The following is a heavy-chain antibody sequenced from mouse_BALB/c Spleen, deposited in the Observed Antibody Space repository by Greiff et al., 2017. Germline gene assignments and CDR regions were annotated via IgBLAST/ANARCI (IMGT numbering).Heavy chain of an antibody. J-gene: IGHJ4*01. D-gene: IGHD2-4*01. Sequence: QVQLQQSGPELVKPGASVKISCKASGYAFSSSWMNWVKQRPGQGLEWIGRIYPGDGDTNYNGKFKGKATLTADKSSSTAYMQLSSLTSVDSAVYFCARWGYDYDYAMDYWGQGTSVTVSS. V-gene: IGHV1-82*01. CDR2: IYPGDGDT. CDR1: GYAFSSSW. CDR3: ARWGYDYDYAMDY.